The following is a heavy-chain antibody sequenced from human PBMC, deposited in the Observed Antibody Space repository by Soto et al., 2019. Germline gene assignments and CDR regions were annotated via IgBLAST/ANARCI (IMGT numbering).Heavy chain of an antibody. Sequence: SETLSLTCSVSGGSINSYWWSWIRQPAGKGLEWIGRVYSSGTTDYNPSLNSRATMSVETSKNQFSLRLSSVTAADTAVYYCARDIGSYAYGEGYWGQGIQVTVSS. J-gene: IGHJ4*02. CDR1: GGSINSYW. D-gene: IGHD3-10*01. V-gene: IGHV4-4*07. CDR2: VYSSGTT. CDR3: ARDIGSYAYGEGY.